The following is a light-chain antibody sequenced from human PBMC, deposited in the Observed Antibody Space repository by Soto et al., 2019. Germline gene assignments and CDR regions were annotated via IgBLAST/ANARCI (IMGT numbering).Light chain of an antibody. V-gene: IGKV3-15*01. CDR2: AVS. CDR3: QQYGSWT. Sequence: EIMMTQSPGTLSASPGERATLSCRASQSVSSNLAWYQQKPGQAPRLLIYAVSTRATGIPARFSGSGSGTEFTLTISSLQSEDFAVYYCQQYGSWTFGQGTKVEIK. J-gene: IGKJ1*01. CDR1: QSVSSN.